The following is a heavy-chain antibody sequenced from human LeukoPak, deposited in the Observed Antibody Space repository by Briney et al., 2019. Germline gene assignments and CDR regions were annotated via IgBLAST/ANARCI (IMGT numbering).Heavy chain of an antibody. Sequence: GESLRISCKGSGYSFTSYWISWVRQMPGKGLEWMGRIDPSDSYTNYSPSFQGHVTISADKSISTAYLQWSSLKASDTAMYYCGRSNPFAHYYYYGMDVWGKGATVTVSS. CDR3: GRSNPFAHYYYYGMDV. D-gene: IGHD1-14*01. J-gene: IGHJ6*04. CDR1: GYSFTSYW. V-gene: IGHV5-10-1*01. CDR2: IDPSDSYT.